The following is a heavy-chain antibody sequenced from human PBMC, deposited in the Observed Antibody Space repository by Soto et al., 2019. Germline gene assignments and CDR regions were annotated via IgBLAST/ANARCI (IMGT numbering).Heavy chain of an antibody. CDR1: GYSFTSYW. Sequence: ESLKISCKGSGYSFTSYWISWVRQMPGKGPEWMGRIDPRDSQSDYSPSLQGHVTISVDKSISTAYLQWSSLKASDTAMYYCANTLGYCSSTSCYSHYYGMDVWGQGTTVTVSS. CDR3: ANTLGYCSSTSCYSHYYGMDV. D-gene: IGHD2-2*01. J-gene: IGHJ6*02. CDR2: IDPRDSQS. V-gene: IGHV5-10-1*01.